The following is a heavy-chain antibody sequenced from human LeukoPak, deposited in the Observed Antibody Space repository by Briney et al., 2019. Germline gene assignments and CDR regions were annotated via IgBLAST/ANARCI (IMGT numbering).Heavy chain of an antibody. Sequence: SETLSLTCDVSGGSVTSTNWWTWVRQPPGDGLEWIGEVHLDGRTNYNPSLESRLTMSVDVSENQVSLKLTSVTAADTAVYYCAREGGFYRPLDYSGQGTLVTVSS. D-gene: IGHD3-3*01. J-gene: IGHJ4*02. CDR3: AREGGFYRPLDY. V-gene: IGHV4-4*02. CDR2: VHLDGRT. CDR1: GGSVTSTNW.